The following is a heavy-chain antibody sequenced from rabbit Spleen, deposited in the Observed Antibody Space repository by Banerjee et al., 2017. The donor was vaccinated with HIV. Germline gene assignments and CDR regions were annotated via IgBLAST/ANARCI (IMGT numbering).Heavy chain of an antibody. D-gene: IGHD8-1*01. CDR2: IDPVFGIT. CDR1: GFTLSSYY. Sequence: QLKESGGGLVQPGGSLKLSCKASGFTLSSYYMNWVRQAPGKGLEWIGYIDPVFGITYYASWVNGRFPISRENAQNTVFLQMTSLTAADTATYFCARDGAGGSYFALWGPGTLVPVS. J-gene: IGHJ4*01. CDR3: ARDGAGGSYFAL. V-gene: IGHV1S7*01.